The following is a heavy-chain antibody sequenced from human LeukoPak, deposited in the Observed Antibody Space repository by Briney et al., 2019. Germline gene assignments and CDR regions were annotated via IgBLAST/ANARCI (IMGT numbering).Heavy chain of an antibody. CDR3: AKDLTGYGMDV. Sequence: GRSLRLSCAASGFTLSSYGMHWVRQAPGKGLEWVAVISYDGSNKYYADSVKGRFTISRDNSKNTLYLQMNSLRAEDTAVYYCAKDLTGYGMDVWGQGTTVTVSS. V-gene: IGHV3-30*18. CDR2: ISYDGSNK. D-gene: IGHD4/OR15-4a*01. J-gene: IGHJ6*02. CDR1: GFTLSSYG.